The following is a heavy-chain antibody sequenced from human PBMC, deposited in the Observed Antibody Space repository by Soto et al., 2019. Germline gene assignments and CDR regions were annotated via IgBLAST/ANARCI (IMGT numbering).Heavy chain of an antibody. D-gene: IGHD2-2*01. V-gene: IGHV3-30-3*01. Sequence: PGGSLRLSCAASGFTFSSYAMHWVRQAPGKGLEWVAVISYDGSNKYYADSVKGRFTISRDNSKNTLYLQMNSLRAEDTAVYYCARDGVLSRYCSSTSCSLNWFDPWGQGTLVTVSS. CDR2: ISYDGSNK. CDR3: ARDGVLSRYCSSTSCSLNWFDP. CDR1: GFTFSSYA. J-gene: IGHJ5*02.